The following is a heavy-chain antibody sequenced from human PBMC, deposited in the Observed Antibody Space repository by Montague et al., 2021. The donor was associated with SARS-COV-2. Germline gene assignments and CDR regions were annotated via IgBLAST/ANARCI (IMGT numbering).Heavy chain of an antibody. CDR2: ISHSGSA. Sequence: SETLSLTCNVSGDSISSANYQWAWFRQPPGKGLQWVGSISHSGSAYYNPSLESRLTISVDMSKRLFSLDVESVAVADTAFYYCARQVGDFWTGFYVDSWGQGTLVTVSS. CDR3: ARQVGDFWTGFYVDS. CDR1: GDSISSANYQ. J-gene: IGHJ4*02. D-gene: IGHD3/OR15-3a*01. V-gene: IGHV4-39*01.